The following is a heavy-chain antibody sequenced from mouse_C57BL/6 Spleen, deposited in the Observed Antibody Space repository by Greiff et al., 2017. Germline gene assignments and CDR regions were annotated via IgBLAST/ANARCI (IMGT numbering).Heavy chain of an antibody. CDR1: GYTFTSYW. Sequence: QVHVKQPGAELVKPGASVKLSCKASGYTFTSYWMHWVKQRPGQGLEWIGMIHPNSGSTNYNEKFKSKATLTVDKSSSTAYMQLSSLTSEDSAVYYCARRAAQDSWFAYWGQGTLVTVSA. J-gene: IGHJ3*01. CDR3: ARRAAQDSWFAY. D-gene: IGHD3-2*02. CDR2: IHPNSGST. V-gene: IGHV1-64*01.